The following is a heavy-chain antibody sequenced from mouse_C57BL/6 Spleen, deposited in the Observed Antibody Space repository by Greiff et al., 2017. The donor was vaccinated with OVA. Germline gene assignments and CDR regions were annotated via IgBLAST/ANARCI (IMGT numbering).Heavy chain of an antibody. Sequence: VQLQQSGAELVRPGTSVKMSCKASGYTFTNYWIGWAKQRPGHGLEWIGDIYPGGGYTNYNEKFKGKATLTEDKSSSTAYMQFSSLTSEDAAIYYGARGGRNDCFDYWGKGTTLTVSS. V-gene: IGHV1-63*01. CDR1: GYTFTNYW. CDR2: IYPGGGYT. J-gene: IGHJ2*01. CDR3: ARGGRNDCFDY.